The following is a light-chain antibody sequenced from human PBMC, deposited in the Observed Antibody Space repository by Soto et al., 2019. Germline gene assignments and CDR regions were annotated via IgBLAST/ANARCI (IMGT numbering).Light chain of an antibody. Sequence: EIVLPPSPGTLSLSPGERATLSCRASQSVSSSYLAWYQTKPGQAPRRVIYGASSRATGIPDRFSGSGSGTDFTLTISRLEPEDFAVYYCQQYGSSPITFGQGTRLEIK. J-gene: IGKJ5*01. CDR3: QQYGSSPIT. CDR1: QSVSSSY. CDR2: GAS. V-gene: IGKV3-20*01.